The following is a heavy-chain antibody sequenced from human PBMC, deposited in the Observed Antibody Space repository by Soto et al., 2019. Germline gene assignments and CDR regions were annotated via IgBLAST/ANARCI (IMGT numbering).Heavy chain of an antibody. CDR2: INPSGGST. D-gene: IGHD3-22*01. CDR1: GYTFTSYY. J-gene: IGHJ4*02. Sequence: ASVKVSCKASGYTFTSYYMHWVRQAPGQGLEWMGIINPSGGSTSYAQKFQGRVTMTRDTSTSTVYMELSSLRSEDTAVYYCARDGGVIGDSSGSYYFDYWGQGTLVTVSS. CDR3: ARDGGVIGDSSGSYYFDY. V-gene: IGHV1-46*01.